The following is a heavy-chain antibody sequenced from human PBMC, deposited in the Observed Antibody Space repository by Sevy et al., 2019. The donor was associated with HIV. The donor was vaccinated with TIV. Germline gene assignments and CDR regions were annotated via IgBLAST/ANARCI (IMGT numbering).Heavy chain of an antibody. J-gene: IGHJ4*02. Sequence: GGSLRLSCAASGFTFRGYVMSWVRQAPGKGLEWVSGISASGGSTYYADSVKGRFTISRDNSRNTLDLQMDSLRADDMAVYYCAKAKTVAAGFDYWGQGTLVTVSS. CDR1: GFTFRGYV. CDR2: ISASGGST. D-gene: IGHD2-15*01. V-gene: IGHV3-23*01. CDR3: AKAKTVAAGFDY.